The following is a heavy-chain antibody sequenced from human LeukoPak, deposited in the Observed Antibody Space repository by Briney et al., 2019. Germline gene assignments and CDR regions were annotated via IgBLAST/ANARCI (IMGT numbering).Heavy chain of an antibody. CDR1: GGSISSGSYY. CDR2: IYTSGST. V-gene: IGHV4-61*02. CDR3: ARVIAVAGSNWFDP. J-gene: IGHJ5*02. Sequence: PSQTLSLTCTVSGGSISSGSYYWSWIRQPAGKGLEWIGRIYTSGSTNYNPSLKSRVTISVDTSKNQFSLKLSSVTAADTAVYYCARVIAVAGSNWFDPWGQGTLVTVSS. D-gene: IGHD6-19*01.